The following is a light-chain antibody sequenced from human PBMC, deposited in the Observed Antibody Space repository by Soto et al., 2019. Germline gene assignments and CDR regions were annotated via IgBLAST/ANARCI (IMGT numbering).Light chain of an antibody. CDR3: HQYITWPPRFT. J-gene: IGKJ3*01. CDR2: NAF. Sequence: EIVMTQSPAILSFSPGETATLSCRSRQRVTTKLAWYQQRPGQSPRLLIYNAFTRATAVPVRLSGGGSVSEFLLTIRSLQADDFGGCSFHQYITWPPRFTFGLGTKVDIK. CDR1: QRVTTK. V-gene: IGKV3-15*01.